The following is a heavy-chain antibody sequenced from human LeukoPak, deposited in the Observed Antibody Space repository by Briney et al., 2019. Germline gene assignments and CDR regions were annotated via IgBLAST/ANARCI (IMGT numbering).Heavy chain of an antibody. CDR2: ITPKSGET. CDR1: GCTFSDFY. J-gene: IGHJ4*02. D-gene: IGHD1-1*01. CDR3: ARVRSAAERAWAY. V-gene: IGHV1-2*02. Sequence: ASVTVSCKASGCTFSDFYLHWVGQDPAQGLEYVGWITPKSGETYYQQRFQGRVTMTRDGSISKAYMELSSLRSDDTAVYFCARVRSAAERAWAYWGQGTLVTVSS.